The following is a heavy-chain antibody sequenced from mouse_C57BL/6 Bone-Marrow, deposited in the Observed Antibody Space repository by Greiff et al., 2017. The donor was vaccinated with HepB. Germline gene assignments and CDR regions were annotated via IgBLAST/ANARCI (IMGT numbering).Heavy chain of an antibody. Sequence: VHVKQSVAELVRPGASVKLSCTASGFNIKNTYMHWVKQRPEQGLEWIGRIDPANGNTKYAPKFQGKATITADTSSNTAYLQLSSLTSEDTAIYYCARLITTVVDAMDYWGQGTSVTVSS. CDR2: IDPANGNT. V-gene: IGHV14-3*01. CDR1: GFNIKNTY. J-gene: IGHJ4*01. D-gene: IGHD1-1*01. CDR3: ARLITTVVDAMDY.